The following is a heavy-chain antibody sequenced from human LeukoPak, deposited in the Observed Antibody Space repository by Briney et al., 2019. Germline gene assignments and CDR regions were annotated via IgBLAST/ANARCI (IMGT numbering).Heavy chain of an antibody. CDR1: GGSFSGYY. CDR3: ARHGGYYGSGSYYPYFDY. V-gene: IGHV4-34*01. J-gene: IGHJ4*02. CDR2: INHSGST. D-gene: IGHD3-10*01. Sequence: PSETLSPTCAVYGGSFSGYYWNWIRQPPGKVLEWIGEINHSGSTNYNPSLKSRVTISVDTSKNQFSLKLSSVTAADTAVYYCARHGGYYGSGSYYPYFDYWGQGTLVTVSS.